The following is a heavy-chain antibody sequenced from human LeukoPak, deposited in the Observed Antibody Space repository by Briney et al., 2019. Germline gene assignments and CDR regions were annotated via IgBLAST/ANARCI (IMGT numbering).Heavy chain of an antibody. CDR1: GGILSSKA. CDR2: IIPIFATA. Sequence: PVASVKVSCKASGGILSSKAISWVRQAPRQGLEWMGGIIPIFATANYAQKFQGRVTITADESTGTAYMELSSLRSEDTAVYYCARSFGYSSAFYYFDYWGQGTLVIVSS. CDR3: ARSFGYSSAFYYFDY. J-gene: IGHJ4*02. V-gene: IGHV1-69*13. D-gene: IGHD6-19*01.